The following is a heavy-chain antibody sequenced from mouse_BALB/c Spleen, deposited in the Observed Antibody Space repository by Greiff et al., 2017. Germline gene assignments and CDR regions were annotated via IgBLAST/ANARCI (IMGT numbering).Heavy chain of an antibody. CDR3: ARKFITTAPFDY. Sequence: VQLQQSGAELVKPGASVKLSCTASGFNIKDTYMHWVKQRPEQGLEWIGRIDPANGNTKYDPKFQGKATITADTSSNTAYLQLSSLTSEDTAVYYCARKFITTAPFDYWGQGTTLTVSS. D-gene: IGHD1-2*01. J-gene: IGHJ2*01. CDR1: GFNIKDTY. V-gene: IGHV14-3*02. CDR2: IDPANGNT.